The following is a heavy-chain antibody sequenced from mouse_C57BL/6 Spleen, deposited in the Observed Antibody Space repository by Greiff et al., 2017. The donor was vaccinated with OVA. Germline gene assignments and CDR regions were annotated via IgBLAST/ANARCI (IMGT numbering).Heavy chain of an antibody. J-gene: IGHJ4*01. CDR2: IDPSDSYT. CDR1: GYTFTSYW. CDR3: ARTGYAMDY. D-gene: IGHD4-1*01. Sequence: QVQLQQPGAELVRPGTSVKLSCKASGYTFTSYWLNWVKQRPGQGLEWIGEIDPSDSYTNYNQKLKCKATLTVDTSSRTAYMQLSSLTSEDSAVYYCARTGYAMDYWGQGTSVTVSS. V-gene: IGHV1-59*01.